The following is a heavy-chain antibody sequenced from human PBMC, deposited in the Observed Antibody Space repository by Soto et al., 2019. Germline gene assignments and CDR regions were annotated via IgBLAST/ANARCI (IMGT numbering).Heavy chain of an antibody. V-gene: IGHV4-4*02. CDR3: ARNRLDGYDFDS. CDR1: NGSISSSNW. D-gene: IGHD5-12*01. Sequence: QVQLQESGPGLVKPSGTLSLTCTVSNGSISSSNWWSLVRQSPGKGLEWIGEVAQNGYIGSIPSLKSRLTILLDKPANRFFLRLTSVPAADTSVYYCARNRLDGYDFDSWGQGILVTVSS. J-gene: IGHJ4*02. CDR2: VAQNGYI.